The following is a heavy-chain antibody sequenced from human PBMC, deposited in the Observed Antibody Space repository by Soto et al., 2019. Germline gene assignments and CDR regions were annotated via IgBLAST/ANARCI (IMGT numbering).Heavy chain of an antibody. J-gene: IGHJ4*02. CDR2: ISGSGGTT. Sequence: EVHLLESGGGLVQPGGSLRLSCAASGFAASGLTFNNYDMTWVRQAPGKGLEWVSGISGSGGTTNYADSVKGRFTISRDNSKKQLYLQMNSLRAEDTAVYYCARRFQPSTAQHFDYWGQGTLVTVSS. D-gene: IGHD3-3*01. V-gene: IGHV3-23*01. CDR1: GLTFNNYD. CDR3: ARRFQPSTAQHFDY.